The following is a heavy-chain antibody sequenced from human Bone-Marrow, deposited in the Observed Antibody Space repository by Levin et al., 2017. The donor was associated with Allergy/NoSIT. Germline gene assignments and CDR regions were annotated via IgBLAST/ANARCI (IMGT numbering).Heavy chain of an antibody. CDR3: VKTRWTTGNYRDREYHFRH. V-gene: IGHV3-7*01. CDR1: GFTFSSYW. D-gene: IGHD3-10*01. CDR2: IKKDGSEK. J-gene: IGHJ4*02. Sequence: GGSLRLSCAASGFTFSSYWMSWVRQVPGKGLEWLANIKKDGSEKYYVDSVKGRFTISRDNAKTSVYLEMNNLRVDDTGVYFCVKTRWTTGNYRDREYHFRHWGQGTLVTVSS.